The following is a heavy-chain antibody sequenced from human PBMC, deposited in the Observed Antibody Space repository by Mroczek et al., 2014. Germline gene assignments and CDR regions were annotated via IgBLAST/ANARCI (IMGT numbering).Heavy chain of an antibody. J-gene: IGHJ3*02. V-gene: IGHV3-7*03. D-gene: IGHD3-16*01. CDR1: GFTFSGYW. CDR3: AREGISGFMPDDAFDM. Sequence: ESGGGLVQPGGSLRLSCTASGFTFSGYWMSWVRQAPGKGLEWVANIRTDGGETYYVDSVKGRFTISRDNAKNSLYLQMNSLRVEDTAVYFCAREGISGFMPDDAFDMWGQGTTVIVSS. CDR2: IRTDGGET.